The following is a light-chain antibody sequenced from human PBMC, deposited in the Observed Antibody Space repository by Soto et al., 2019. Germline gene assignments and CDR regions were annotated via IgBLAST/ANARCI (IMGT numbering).Light chain of an antibody. J-gene: IGKJ1*01. CDR3: LQTYTTLTWT. CDR2: AAS. CDR1: QTISNY. Sequence: DIKITQSPSSLSASVGDRVTITCRASQTISNYLQWYQQKSGQAPKLLVYAASILHSGVPSRFSGSGSGTDFTLTINSLQPEDFATYYCLQTYTTLTWTFGQGTKVDIK. V-gene: IGKV1-39*01.